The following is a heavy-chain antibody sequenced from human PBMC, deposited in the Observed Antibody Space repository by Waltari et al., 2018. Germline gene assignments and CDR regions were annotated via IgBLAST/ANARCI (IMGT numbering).Heavy chain of an antibody. CDR2: IKAKSGGT. CDR3: AREAGSDPFDI. V-gene: IGHV1-2*02. D-gene: IGHD1-26*01. J-gene: IGHJ3*02. CDR1: GYTFTDYY. Sequence: QVQLVQSGAEVKKPGASVKVSCRASGYTFTDYYIHWVRQAPGQGLEWMGWIKAKSGGTNYAQKFQVRVTMTRDTSTSTTYMELSMLTYDDTAVYYCAREAGSDPFDIWCQWTMVTVSS.